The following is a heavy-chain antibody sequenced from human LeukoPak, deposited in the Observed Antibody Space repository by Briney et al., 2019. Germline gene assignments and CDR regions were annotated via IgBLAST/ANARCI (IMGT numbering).Heavy chain of an antibody. D-gene: IGHD6-19*01. CDR3: ARARYSSGWCIDY. J-gene: IGHJ4*02. CDR1: GFTFSSYA. V-gene: IGHV3-48*01. CDR2: ISSSSSAI. Sequence: GGSLRLSCAASGFTFSSYAMSWVRQAPGKGLEWVSYISSSSSAIYYPDSVKGRFTISRDNGKNSLYLQMNSLRAEDTAVYYCARARYSSGWCIDYWGQGTLVTVSS.